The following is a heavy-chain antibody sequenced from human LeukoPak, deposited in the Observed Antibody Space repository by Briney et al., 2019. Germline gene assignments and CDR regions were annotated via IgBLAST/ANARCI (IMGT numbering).Heavy chain of an antibody. V-gene: IGHV4-34*01. J-gene: IGHJ6*04. CDR1: GGSFSGYY. D-gene: IGHD6-13*01. CDR2: INHSGST. Sequence: SETLSLTCAVYGGSFSGYYWSWIRQPPGKGLEWIGEINHSGSTNYNPSLKSRVTISVDTSKNQFSLKLSSVTAADTAVYYCASILGFAAAFLDVWGKGTTVTVSS. CDR3: ASILGFAAAFLDV.